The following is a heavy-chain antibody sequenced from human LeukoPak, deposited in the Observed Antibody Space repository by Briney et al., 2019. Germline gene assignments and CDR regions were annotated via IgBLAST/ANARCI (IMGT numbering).Heavy chain of an antibody. CDR3: AAIFSSIIGWFDP. Sequence: ASVKVSCKASGYTFTSYYMHWVRQAPGQGLEWMGIINPSGGSTSYAQKFQGRVTMTRDTSTSTVYMELSSLRSEDTAVYYCAAIFSSIIGWFDPWSQGTLVTVSP. J-gene: IGHJ5*02. V-gene: IGHV1-46*01. CDR2: INPSGGST. CDR1: GYTFTSYY. D-gene: IGHD3-10*01.